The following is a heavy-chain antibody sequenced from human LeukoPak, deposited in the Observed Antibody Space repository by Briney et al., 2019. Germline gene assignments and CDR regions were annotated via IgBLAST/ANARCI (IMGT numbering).Heavy chain of an antibody. Sequence: NPSETLSLTCTVSDGSITSYYWTWVRQPPGKGPEWIGNIYYSGSTNYNPSLNSRVTISIDTSKNQFSLRLSSVTAADTAVYYCARAVIPAAMWHSYYFMDVWGKGTTVTISS. J-gene: IGHJ6*03. V-gene: IGHV4-59*01. CDR1: DGSITSYY. D-gene: IGHD2-2*01. CDR3: ARAVIPAAMWHSYYFMDV. CDR2: IYYSGST.